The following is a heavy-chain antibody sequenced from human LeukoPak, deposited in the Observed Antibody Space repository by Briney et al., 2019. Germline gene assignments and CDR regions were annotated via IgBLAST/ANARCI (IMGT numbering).Heavy chain of an antibody. CDR2: ISGSGGST. CDR1: GFTFSSYA. D-gene: IGHD3-22*01. Sequence: GGSLRLSCAASGFTFSSYAMSWVRQAPGKGLEWVSAISGSGGSTYYADSVKGRFTISRDNSKNTLYLQMNSLSAEDTAVYYCAIQFTMIVVGPFDIWGQGTMVTVSS. CDR3: AIQFTMIVVGPFDI. J-gene: IGHJ3*02. V-gene: IGHV3-23*01.